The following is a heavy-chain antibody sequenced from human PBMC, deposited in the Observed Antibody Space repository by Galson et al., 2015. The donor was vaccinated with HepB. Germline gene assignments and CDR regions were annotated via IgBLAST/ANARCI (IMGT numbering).Heavy chain of an antibody. Sequence: SVKVSCKASGYTFTSYDINWVRQATGQGLEWMGWMNPNSGNTGYAQKFQGRVTMTRNTSISTAYMELSSLRSEDTAVYYCARRYPLSLRDAFDIWGQGTMVTVSS. V-gene: IGHV1-8*01. CDR3: ARRYPLSLRDAFDI. CDR2: MNPNSGNT. J-gene: IGHJ3*02. CDR1: GYTFTSYD. D-gene: IGHD3-16*02.